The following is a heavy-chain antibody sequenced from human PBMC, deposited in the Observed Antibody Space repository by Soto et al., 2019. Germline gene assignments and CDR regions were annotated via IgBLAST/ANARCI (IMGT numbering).Heavy chain of an antibody. J-gene: IGHJ6*02. CDR1: GGSISSGGYS. CDR2: IYHSGST. Sequence: SETLSLTCAVSGGSISSGGYSWSWIRQPLGKGLEWIGYIYHSGSTYYNPSLKSRVTISVDRSKNQFSLKLSSVTAADTAVYYCASGRGAYDSSGYYDYYYYGMDVWGQGTTVTVSS. V-gene: IGHV4-30-2*01. CDR3: ASGRGAYDSSGYYDYYYYGMDV. D-gene: IGHD3-22*01.